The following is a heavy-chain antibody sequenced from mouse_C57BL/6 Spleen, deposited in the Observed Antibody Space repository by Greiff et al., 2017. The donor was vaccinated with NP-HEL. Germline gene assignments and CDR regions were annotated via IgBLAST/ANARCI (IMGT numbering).Heavy chain of an antibody. CDR1: GYTFTDYY. V-gene: IGHV1-76*01. CDR3: ARQDYGDGDYAMDY. CDR2: IYPGSGNT. Sequence: VQLQQSGAELVRPGASVKLSCKASGYTFTDYYINWVKQRPGQGLEWIARIYPGSGNTYYNEKFKGKATLTAEKSSITAYLQLSSLTSEDSAVYFCARQDYGDGDYAMDYWGQGTSVTVSS. D-gene: IGHD2-13*01. J-gene: IGHJ4*01.